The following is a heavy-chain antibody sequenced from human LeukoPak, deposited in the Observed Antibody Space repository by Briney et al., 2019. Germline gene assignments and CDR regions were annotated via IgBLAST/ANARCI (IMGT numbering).Heavy chain of an antibody. CDR3: ARHILATVIRAFDL. J-gene: IGHJ3*01. CDR2: ISGSGANT. D-gene: IGHD2-21*02. CDR1: GFTFSNEG. V-gene: IGHV3-23*01. Sequence: PGGSLSLSCAASGFTFSNEGMSWVRQAPGKGLEWVSAISGSGANTYYADSVRGRFTISRDNPKNTLYLQLNSLRAEDTAACYCARHILATVIRAFDLWAQETMVTVSS.